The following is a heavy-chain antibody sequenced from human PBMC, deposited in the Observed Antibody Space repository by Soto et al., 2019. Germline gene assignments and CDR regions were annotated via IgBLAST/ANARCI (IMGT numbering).Heavy chain of an antibody. CDR2: IYYSGST. J-gene: IGHJ6*02. D-gene: IGHD3-22*01. CDR3: AREMGHYYDSSGYPRYYYYYGMDV. CDR1: GGSISSGDYY. V-gene: IGHV4-30-4*01. Sequence: SETLSLTCTVSGGSISSGDYYGSWIRQPPGKGLEWIGYIYYSGSTYSNPSLKSRVTISVDTSKNQFSLKLSSVTAADTAVYYCAREMGHYYDSSGYPRYYYYYGMDVWGQGTTVTVSS.